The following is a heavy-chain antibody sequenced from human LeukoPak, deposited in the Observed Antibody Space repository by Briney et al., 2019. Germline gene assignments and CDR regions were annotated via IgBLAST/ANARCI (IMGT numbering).Heavy chain of an antibody. Sequence: GGTLRLSCAASGFTFSNYWMHWVRQAPGKGLEWVANIKQDGSENYYVDSVKGGFTISRDNSKNTLYVHMNSLRAEETAVYYCAKAERITIFGVVIMEMSYYYCMDVWGKGATVTVAS. CDR1: GFTFSNYW. J-gene: IGHJ6*03. CDR3: AKAERITIFGVVIMEMSYYYCMDV. CDR2: IKQDGSEN. D-gene: IGHD3-3*01. V-gene: IGHV3-7*03.